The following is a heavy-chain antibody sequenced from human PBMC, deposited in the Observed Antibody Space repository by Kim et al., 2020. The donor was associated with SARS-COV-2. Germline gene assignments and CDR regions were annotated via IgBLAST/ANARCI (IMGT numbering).Heavy chain of an antibody. CDR1: GFTFSSYA. Sequence: GGSLRLSCAASGFTFSSYAIHWVRQAPGKGLEWVAVISYDGSNKYYADSVKGRFTISRDNSKNTLYLQMNSLRAEDTAVYYCAREGGGVIINRFDYWGQGTLVTVSS. V-gene: IGHV3-30-3*01. CDR2: ISYDGSNK. D-gene: IGHD3-10*01. CDR3: AREGGGVIINRFDY. J-gene: IGHJ4*02.